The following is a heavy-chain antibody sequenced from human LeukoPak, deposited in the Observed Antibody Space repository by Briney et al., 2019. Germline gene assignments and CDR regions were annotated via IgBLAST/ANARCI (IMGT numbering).Heavy chain of an antibody. CDR2: ISAYNGNT. D-gene: IGHD3-22*01. CDR1: GYTFTSYG. V-gene: IGHV1-18*01. J-gene: IGHJ4*02. Sequence: ASVKVSCKASGYTFTSYGISWVRQASGQGLECMGWISAYNGNTNYAQKLQGRVTMTTDTFTSTAYMELRSLRSDDTAVYYCARVGRDYYDSSGPFVYWGQGTLVTVSS. CDR3: ARVGRDYYDSSGPFVY.